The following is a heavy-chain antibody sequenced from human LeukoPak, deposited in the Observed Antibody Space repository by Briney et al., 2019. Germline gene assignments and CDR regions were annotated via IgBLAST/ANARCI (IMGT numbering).Heavy chain of an antibody. CDR1: GFTFSSYS. CDR2: IKQDGSEK. CDR3: AREVTPYY. Sequence: PGGSLRLSCEASGFTFSSYSMNWVRQAPGKGLEWVANIKQDGSEKYYVDSVKGRFTISRDNAKNSLYLQMNSLRAEDTAVYYCAREVTPYYWGQGTLVTVSS. V-gene: IGHV3-7*01. D-gene: IGHD2-21*02. J-gene: IGHJ4*02.